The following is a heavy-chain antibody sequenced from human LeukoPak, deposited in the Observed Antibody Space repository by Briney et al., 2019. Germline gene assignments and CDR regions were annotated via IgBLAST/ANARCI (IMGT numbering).Heavy chain of an antibody. J-gene: IGHJ4*02. CDR1: GFTFTSYA. CDR2: VSGSGDGT. D-gene: IGHD4-17*01. V-gene: IGHV3-23*01. Sequence: PGGSLRLSCAASGFTFTSYAMSRVRQAPGKGLEWVSSVSGSGDGTYYADSVKGRFTISRDNSKKTLDLHMDSLRAEDTAVYYCAKERLGGNYGDYAVDYWGQGTMVTVSS. CDR3: AKERLGGNYGDYAVDY.